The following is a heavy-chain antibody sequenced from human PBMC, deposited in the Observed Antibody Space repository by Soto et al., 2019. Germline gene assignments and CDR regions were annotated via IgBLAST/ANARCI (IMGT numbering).Heavy chain of an antibody. CDR2: VSASGANT. J-gene: IGHJ6*02. D-gene: IGHD1-1*01. CDR3: PRNHRRTESFYYYYGMDD. V-gene: IGHV3-23*01. CDR1: GVTFSNYA. Sequence: PGGSLRLSCTASGVTFSNYAMTWVRQAPGKGLEWVSDVSASGANTYYADSVKGRFTVSRDSSKKTLYLQMNSLRAEDTAIYYCPRNHRRTESFYYYYGMDDWGPRSTVADSS.